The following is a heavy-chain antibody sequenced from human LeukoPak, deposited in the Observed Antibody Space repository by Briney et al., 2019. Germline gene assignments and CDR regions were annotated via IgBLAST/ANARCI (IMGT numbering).Heavy chain of an antibody. Sequence: SETLSLTCTVSGGSISSSSYYWGWIRQPPGKGLEWIGGIYYSGSTYYNPSLKSRVTISVDTSKNQFSLKLSSVTAADTAVYYCARQGSRRAFDIWGQGTMVTVSS. CDR3: ARQGSRRAFDI. V-gene: IGHV4-39*01. J-gene: IGHJ3*02. CDR2: IYYSGST. CDR1: GGSISSSSYY. D-gene: IGHD2-2*01.